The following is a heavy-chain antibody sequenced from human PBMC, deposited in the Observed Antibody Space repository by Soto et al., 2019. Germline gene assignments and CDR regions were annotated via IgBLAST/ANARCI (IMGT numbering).Heavy chain of an antibody. CDR3: ARVPSP. V-gene: IGHV4-30-2*01. CDR2: IYHSGSP. CDR1: GGSISSGGYS. J-gene: IGHJ5*02. Sequence: QLQLQESGSGLVKPSQTLSLTCAVSGGSISSGGYSWSWIRQPPGKGLEWIGYIYHSGSPYYNPSRERRVTISVDTSKNQFSRKLSSVTAADTAVYYCARVPSPWGQGTLVTVSS.